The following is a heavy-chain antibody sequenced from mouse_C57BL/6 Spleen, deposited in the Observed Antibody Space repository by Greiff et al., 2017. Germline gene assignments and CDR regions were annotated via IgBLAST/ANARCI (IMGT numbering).Heavy chain of an antibody. CDR3: ARGVGLPHYYAMDY. D-gene: IGHD2-2*01. V-gene: IGHV1-43*01. CDR1: GYSFTGYY. Sequence: VQLQQSGPELVKPGASVKISCKASGYSFTGYYMHWVKQSSEKSLEWIGEINPSTGGTSYNQKFKGKATLTVDKSSSTAYMQLKSLTSEDSAVYYCARGVGLPHYYAMDYWGQGTSVTVSS. J-gene: IGHJ4*01. CDR2: INPSTGGT.